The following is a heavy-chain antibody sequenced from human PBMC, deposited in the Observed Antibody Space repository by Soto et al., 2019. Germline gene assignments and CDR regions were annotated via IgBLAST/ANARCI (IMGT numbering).Heavy chain of an antibody. CDR2: IRSKYDNFAT. Sequence: EVQLVESGGGLVQPGESLKLSCAASGFTFSGSVRHWVRQASGKGLEWIGRIRSKYDNFATAYNFSLKGRFTISRDDSENTAFLQMNSLKIEDTAVYYCFCFNSGYGGQGTLVTVSS. CDR1: GFTFSGSV. CDR3: FCFNSGY. V-gene: IGHV3-73*01. D-gene: IGHD1-26*01. J-gene: IGHJ4*02.